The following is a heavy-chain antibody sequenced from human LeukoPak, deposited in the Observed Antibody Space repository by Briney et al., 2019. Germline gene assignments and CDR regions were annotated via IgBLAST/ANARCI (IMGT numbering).Heavy chain of an antibody. CDR3: ARGIAAAGWYYFDY. V-gene: IGHV3-21*01. CDR1: GFAFSSYN. D-gene: IGHD6-13*01. J-gene: IGHJ4*02. Sequence: GGSLRLSCAVSGFAFSSYNLNWVRQAPGKGLEWVSSISSSGSSIFYADSVKGRFTISRDNAQNSLYLQMNSLRVEDTAVYYCARGIAAAGWYYFDYWGQGALVTVSA. CDR2: ISSSGSSI.